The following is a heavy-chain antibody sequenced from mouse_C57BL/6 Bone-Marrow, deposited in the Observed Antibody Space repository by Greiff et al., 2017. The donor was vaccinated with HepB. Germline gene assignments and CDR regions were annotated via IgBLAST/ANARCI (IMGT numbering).Heavy chain of an antibody. CDR3: TRNLYYDYDDWFAY. Sequence: VQLQQSGTVLARPGASVKMSCKTSGYTFTSYWMHWVNQRPGQGLEWIGAIYPGNSDTSYNQKFKGKAKLTAVTSASTAYMELSSLTNEDSAVYYCTRNLYYDYDDWFAYWGQGTLVTVSA. V-gene: IGHV1-5*01. D-gene: IGHD2-4*01. CDR2: IYPGNSDT. J-gene: IGHJ3*01. CDR1: GYTFTSYW.